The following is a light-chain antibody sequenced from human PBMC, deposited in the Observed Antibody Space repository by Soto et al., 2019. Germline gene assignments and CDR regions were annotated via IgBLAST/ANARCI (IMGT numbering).Light chain of an antibody. CDR3: SSYAGSNNYV. V-gene: IGLV2-8*01. CDR2: EVN. Sequence: QSVLTQSPSASGSPGQSVTISCTGTSSDVGNYDSVSWYQHHPGKAPQAVIYEVNKRPSGVPDRFSGSKSGNTASLAVSGLQAEDEGDYYCSSYAGSNNYVFGTGTKGTVL. CDR1: SSDVGNYDS. J-gene: IGLJ1*01.